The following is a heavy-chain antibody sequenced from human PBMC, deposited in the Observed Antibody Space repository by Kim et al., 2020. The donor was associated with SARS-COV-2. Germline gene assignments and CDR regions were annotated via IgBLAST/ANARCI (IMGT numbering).Heavy chain of an antibody. CDR3: ARGCTKHRTNWFDP. D-gene: IGHD2-8*01. V-gene: IGHV1-69*13. Sequence: SVKVSCKASGGTFSSYAISWVRQAPGQGLEWMGGIIPIFGTANYAQEFQGRVTITADESTSTAYMELSSLRSEDTAVYYCARGCTKHRTNWFDPWGQGTLVTVSS. J-gene: IGHJ5*02. CDR2: IIPIFGTA. CDR1: GGTFSSYA.